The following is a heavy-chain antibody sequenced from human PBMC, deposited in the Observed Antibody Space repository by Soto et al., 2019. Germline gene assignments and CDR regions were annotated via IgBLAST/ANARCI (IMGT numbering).Heavy chain of an antibody. CDR3: AREGTNYDLS. Sequence: GGSLRLSCAASGFTVSSNYMSWVRQAPGKGLEWVSVIYSGGSTYYADSVKGRFTISSDNSKNTLYPQMNSLRAEDTAVDYCAREGTNYDLSWGQGTLVTVSS. V-gene: IGHV3-53*01. CDR1: GFTVSSNY. D-gene: IGHD3-3*01. J-gene: IGHJ4*02. CDR2: IYSGGST.